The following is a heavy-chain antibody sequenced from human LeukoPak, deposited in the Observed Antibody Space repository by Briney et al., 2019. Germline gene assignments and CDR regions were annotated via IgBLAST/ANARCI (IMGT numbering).Heavy chain of an antibody. Sequence: PSETLSLTCTVSGGSISSYYWSWIRQPPGKGLEWIGYIYYSGSTNYNPSLKSRVTISADTSKNQFSLKLSSVTAADTAVYYCARTTAQYFDYWGQGTLVTVSS. CDR2: IYYSGST. V-gene: IGHV4-59*01. J-gene: IGHJ4*02. D-gene: IGHD1-1*01. CDR1: GGSISSYY. CDR3: ARTTAQYFDY.